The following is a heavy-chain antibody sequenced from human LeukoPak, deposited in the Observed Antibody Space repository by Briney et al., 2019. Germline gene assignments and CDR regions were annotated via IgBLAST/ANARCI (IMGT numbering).Heavy chain of an antibody. CDR2: ITPMFGTS. J-gene: IGHJ1*01. CDR3: ARDSSEFRILLFH. V-gene: IGHV1-69*13. CDR1: GGIFSRHT. Sequence: GASVRVSCKASGGIFSRHTISWVRQSPGQGLEWMGGITPMFGTSNYAQKFQGRVTITADESTSTAYMELSSLRSEDTAVYYCARDSSEFRILLFHWGQGTLVTVSS. D-gene: IGHD1-14*01.